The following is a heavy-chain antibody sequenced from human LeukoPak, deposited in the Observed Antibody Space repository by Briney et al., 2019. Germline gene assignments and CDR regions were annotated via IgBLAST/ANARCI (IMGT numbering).Heavy chain of an antibody. CDR2: IIPIFGTA. V-gene: IGHV1-69*13. J-gene: IGHJ4*02. CDR3: ARSPDILTGEEFDY. D-gene: IGHD3-9*01. CDR1: GGTFSSYA. Sequence: ASVKVSCKASGGTFSSYAISWVRQAPGQGLEWMGGIIPIFGTANYAQKFQGRVTITADESTSTAYMELSSLRSEDTAVYYCARSPDILTGEEFDYWGQGTLVTVSS.